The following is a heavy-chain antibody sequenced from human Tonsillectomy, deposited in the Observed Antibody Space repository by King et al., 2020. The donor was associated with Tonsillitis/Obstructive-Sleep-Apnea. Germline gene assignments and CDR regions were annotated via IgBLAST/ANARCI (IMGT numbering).Heavy chain of an antibody. V-gene: IGHV3-64*01. J-gene: IGHJ6*03. CDR3: AKGADFWSGTSLRYYYYMDV. CDR1: GFTFSSYA. CDR2: ISSNGGST. Sequence: VQLVESGGGLVQPGGSLRLSCAASGFTFSSYAMHWVRQAPGKGLEYVSGISSNGGSTNYANSVKGRFIISRDNSKNTLYLQMGSLRAEDMAVYYCAKGADFWSGTSLRYYYYMDVWGKGTTVTVSS. D-gene: IGHD3-3*01.